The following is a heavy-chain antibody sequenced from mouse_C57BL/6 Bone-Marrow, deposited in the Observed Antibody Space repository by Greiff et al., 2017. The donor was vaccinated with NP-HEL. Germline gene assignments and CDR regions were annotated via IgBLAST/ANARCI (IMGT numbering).Heavy chain of an antibody. CDR1: GFSFTSYG. CDR3: ASMVTRYFDV. Sequence: VQLQESGPGLVQPSQSLSITCTVSGFSFTSYGVHWVRQSPGKGLEWLGVIWSGGSTDYNAAFISRLSISKDNSKSQVFFKMNSLQADDTAIYYCASMVTRYFDVWGTGTTVTVSS. CDR2: IWSGGST. J-gene: IGHJ1*03. V-gene: IGHV2-2*01. D-gene: IGHD2-2*01.